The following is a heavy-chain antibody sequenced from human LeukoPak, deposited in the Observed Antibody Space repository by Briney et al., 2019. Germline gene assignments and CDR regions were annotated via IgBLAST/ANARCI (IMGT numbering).Heavy chain of an antibody. V-gene: IGHV4-59*08. CDR2: IYYSGST. CDR1: GGSISSYY. J-gene: IGHJ4*02. Sequence: SETLSLTCTVSGGSISSYYWSWIRQPPGKGLEWIGYIYYSGSTNYNPSLKSRVTISVDTSKNQFSLKLSSVTAADTAVYYCARHARSVWFGELLSDFDYWGQGTLVTVSS. D-gene: IGHD3-10*01. CDR3: ARHARSVWFGELLSDFDY.